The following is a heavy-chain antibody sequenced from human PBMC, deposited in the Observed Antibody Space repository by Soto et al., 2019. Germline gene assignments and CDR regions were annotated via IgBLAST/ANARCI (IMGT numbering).Heavy chain of an antibody. J-gene: IGHJ4*02. Sequence: ESGGGVVKPGRSLRLSCAASGFTFSNYGMQWVRQAPGKGLEWVALISYDGSNEYCADSVKGRFTISRDNSKNTLYLQMNSLRAEDTAVCYCAKDYCSSTTCMFDYWGQGTLVTVSS. CDR2: ISYDGSNE. V-gene: IGHV3-30*18. CDR3: AKDYCSSTTCMFDY. D-gene: IGHD2-2*01. CDR1: GFTFSNYG.